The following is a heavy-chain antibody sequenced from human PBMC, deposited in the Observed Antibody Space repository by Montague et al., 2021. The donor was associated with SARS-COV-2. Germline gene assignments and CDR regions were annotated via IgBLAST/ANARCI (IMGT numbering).Heavy chain of an antibody. Sequence: SETLSLTCTVSGGSISSYYWSWIRQPSGKGLEWIGYIYYSGSTNYNPSLKSRVTISVDTSKNQFSLKLSSVTAADTAVYYCARHGLVRYFDWLSQNYGMDVWGQGTTVTVSS. CDR1: GGSISSYY. CDR2: IYYSGST. J-gene: IGHJ6*02. CDR3: ARHGLVRYFDWLSQNYGMDV. V-gene: IGHV4-59*08. D-gene: IGHD3-9*01.